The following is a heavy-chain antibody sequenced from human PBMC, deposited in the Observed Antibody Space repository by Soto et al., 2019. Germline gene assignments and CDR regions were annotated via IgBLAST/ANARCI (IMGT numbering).Heavy chain of an antibody. J-gene: IGHJ5*02. Sequence: QVQLRESGPGLVKPSQTLSLSCSVSGGSITSGAYDCSWIRQHPGKGLEWIGSISYRGTTYSNPSLKSRLTISVDTSKTHCSLNLTSVTAADTAVYYCARMSATGTRWFDPWGQGTLVTVSS. CDR1: GGSITSGAYD. CDR2: ISYRGTT. D-gene: IGHD6-13*01. CDR3: ARMSATGTRWFDP. V-gene: IGHV4-31*03.